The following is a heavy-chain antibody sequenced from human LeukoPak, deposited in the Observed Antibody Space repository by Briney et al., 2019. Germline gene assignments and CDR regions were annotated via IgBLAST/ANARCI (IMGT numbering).Heavy chain of an antibody. Sequence: GESLRLSCAASGFTVSSDYMSWVRQAPGKGLEWVSVIYTGGSTYYADSVKGRFTISRDNSKTTLCLQMNSLRAEDTAVYYCARYCSDISCCSFDVWGQGTMVTVSS. D-gene: IGHD2-2*01. CDR3: ARYCSDISCCSFDV. CDR1: GFTVSSDY. J-gene: IGHJ3*01. CDR2: IYTGGST. V-gene: IGHV3-53*01.